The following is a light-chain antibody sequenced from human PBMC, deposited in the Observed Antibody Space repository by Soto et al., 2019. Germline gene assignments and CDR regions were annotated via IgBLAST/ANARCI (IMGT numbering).Light chain of an antibody. CDR1: SSDIGAYNV. Sequence: QSVLTQPRSVSGSPGQSVTISCTGTSSDIGAYNVGTWYQQHPDKAPKLMIYDVIKRPSGVPDRFSGSKSGNTASLTIYGLQAEDEADYYCCSYAGSYTHVFGTGTKVTVL. CDR2: DVI. V-gene: IGLV2-11*01. J-gene: IGLJ1*01. CDR3: CSYAGSYTHV.